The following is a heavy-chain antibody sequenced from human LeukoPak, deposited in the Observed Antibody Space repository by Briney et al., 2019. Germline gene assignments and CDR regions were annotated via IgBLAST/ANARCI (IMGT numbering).Heavy chain of an antibody. CDR2: IYHSGST. Sequence: SETLSLTCTVSGGSISSGGYYWSWIRQPPGKGLEWIGYIYHSGSTYYNPSLKSRVTISVDRSNNQFSLKLSSVTAADTAVYYCARVTARAFAIWGQGTMVTVSS. V-gene: IGHV4-30-2*01. J-gene: IGHJ3*02. D-gene: IGHD1-14*01. CDR1: GGSISSGGYY. CDR3: ARVTARAFAI.